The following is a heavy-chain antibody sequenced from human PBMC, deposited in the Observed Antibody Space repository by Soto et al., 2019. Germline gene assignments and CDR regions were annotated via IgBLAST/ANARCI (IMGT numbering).Heavy chain of an antibody. Sequence: EVQLVESGGGLIQPGGSLRLSCVVSGFTVSSSNYMSWVRQAPGKGLEGVSVIYTGGTTYYADSVKGRFTISRDNSKNTLYLQMNSLKSEDTAVYYCHGYGYWGQGNLGTVSS. CDR1: GFTVSSSNY. V-gene: IGHV3-53*01. CDR3: HGYGY. CDR2: IYTGGTT. D-gene: IGHD5-12*01. J-gene: IGHJ4*02.